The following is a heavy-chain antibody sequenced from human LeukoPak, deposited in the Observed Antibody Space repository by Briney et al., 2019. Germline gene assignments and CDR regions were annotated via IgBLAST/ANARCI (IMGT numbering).Heavy chain of an antibody. CDR1: GFTVTRTS. D-gene: IGHD3-10*01. CDR2: VYSGGST. Sequence: PGGSLRLSCAASGFTVTRTSMTWVRQAPEKGLEWVSIVYSGGSTYHADSLKGRFTISRDNAKNSLYLQMNNLRDEDTAVYYCVRDGRSGERTAFNIWGQGTKVTVSS. V-gene: IGHV3-53*01. CDR3: VRDGRSGERTAFNI. J-gene: IGHJ3*02.